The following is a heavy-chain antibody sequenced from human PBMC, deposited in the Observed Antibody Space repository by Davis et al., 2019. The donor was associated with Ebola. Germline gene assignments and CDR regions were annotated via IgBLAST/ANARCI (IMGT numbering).Heavy chain of an antibody. D-gene: IGHD1-26*01. CDR3: VKEGTTTIWVDSDN. Sequence: GSLRLSCSASGFTFSAHTMHWVRQAPGKGLEYVSVISSSGKTYYADYVKGRFTISRDNSQNNVYLQMTSLRVEDTAVYYCVKEGTTTIWVDSDNWGQGTLVTVSS. CDR2: ISSSGKT. V-gene: IGHV3-64D*08. CDR1: GFTFSAHT. J-gene: IGHJ4*02.